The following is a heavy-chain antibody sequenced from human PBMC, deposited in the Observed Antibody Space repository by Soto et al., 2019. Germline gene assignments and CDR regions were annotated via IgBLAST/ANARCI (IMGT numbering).Heavy chain of an antibody. Sequence: QVQLQESGPGLVKPSQTLSLTCTVSGGSMNSGGYCWNWIRQHPGEGLAWIGCISYGGTTSYNPSLKSRVTISVDTSKNQFSLKLSSVTAADTAVYSCSRGILVWGQGTLITVSS. CDR3: SRGILV. D-gene: IGHD2-15*01. V-gene: IGHV4-31*03. J-gene: IGHJ4*02. CDR1: GGSMNSGGYC. CDR2: ISYGGTT.